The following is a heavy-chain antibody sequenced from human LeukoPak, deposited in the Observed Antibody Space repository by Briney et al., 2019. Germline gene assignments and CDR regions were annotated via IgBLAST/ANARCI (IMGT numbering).Heavy chain of an antibody. CDR2: IYPGDSDT. V-gene: IGHV5-51*01. D-gene: IGHD6-19*01. Sequence: GESLQISCQGSGYSFTSYWIGWVRQMPGKGLEWMGIIYPGDSDTRYSPSFQGQVTISADKSISTAYLQWSSLKASDTAMYYCARWVDSSGYNDAFDIWGQGTMVTASS. CDR1: GYSFTSYW. CDR3: ARWVDSSGYNDAFDI. J-gene: IGHJ3*02.